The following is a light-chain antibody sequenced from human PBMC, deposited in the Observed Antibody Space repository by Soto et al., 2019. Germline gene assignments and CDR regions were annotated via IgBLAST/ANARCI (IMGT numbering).Light chain of an antibody. J-gene: IGKJ2*01. V-gene: IGKV1-5*01. Sequence: DIQMTQSPSTLSESVGDRVTITCRASQSISSWLAWYQQKPGKAPKLLIYDASSLESGVPSRFSGSGSGTEFTLTISSLQPDDFATYFCQQYNSYPYTFGQVTKLEIK. CDR2: DAS. CDR1: QSISSW. CDR3: QQYNSYPYT.